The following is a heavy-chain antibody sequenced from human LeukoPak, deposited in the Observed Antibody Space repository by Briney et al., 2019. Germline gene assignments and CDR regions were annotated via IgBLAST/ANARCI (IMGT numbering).Heavy chain of an antibody. D-gene: IGHD6-19*01. V-gene: IGHV4-30-4*07. Sequence: SETLSLTCAVSGVALSRGGYAWNWIRQPPGKGLEWIEYIYNSGTTYYNPSLKSRATISVDTSKNQFSLKLGSVTAADTAVYYCVRGRYSSGWFKDKNWFDPWGQGIPVTVSS. CDR1: GVALSRGGYA. CDR3: VRGRYSSGWFKDKNWFDP. CDR2: IYNSGTT. J-gene: IGHJ5*02.